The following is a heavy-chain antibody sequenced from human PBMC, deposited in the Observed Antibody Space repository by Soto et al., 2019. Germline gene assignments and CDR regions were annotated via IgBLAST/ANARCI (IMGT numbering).Heavy chain of an antibody. CDR1: GGSISSYY. CDR2: IYTSGST. Sequence: SEPLSLTCTVSGGSISSYYWSWIRQPAGKGLEWIGRIYTSGSTNYNPSLKSRVTMSVDTSKNQFSLKLSSVTAADTAVYYCARDGYSGYDDLGFDYWGQGTLVTVSS. V-gene: IGHV4-4*07. J-gene: IGHJ4*02. CDR3: ARDGYSGYDDLGFDY. D-gene: IGHD5-12*01.